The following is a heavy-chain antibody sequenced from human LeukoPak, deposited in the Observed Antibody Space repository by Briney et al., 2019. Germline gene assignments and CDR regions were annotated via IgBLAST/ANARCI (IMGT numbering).Heavy chain of an antibody. CDR3: ARAFSAWPHAFDI. J-gene: IGHJ3*02. Sequence: SETLSLTCTVSGGYMSTYYWGWVRQPPGKGLEWIGYISYSGSTTYHPSLNSRVTISLDTSKNQFSLMVTSVTAADTAVYSCARAFSAWPHAFDIRGRGTMVTVSS. CDR1: GGYMSTYY. V-gene: IGHV4-59*01. D-gene: IGHD6-19*01. CDR2: ISYSGST.